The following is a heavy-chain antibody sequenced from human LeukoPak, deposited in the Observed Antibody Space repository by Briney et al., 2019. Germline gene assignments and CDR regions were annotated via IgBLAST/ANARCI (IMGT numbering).Heavy chain of an antibody. CDR1: GGSISSSSYY. CDR2: IYYSGST. Sequence: SETLSLTCTVSGGSISSSSYYWGWLRQPPGKGLEWIGSIYYSGSTSYNPSLKSRVTISVDTSKNQFSLKLSSVTAADTAVYYCARFSTRRGTHFDYWGQGTLVTVSS. V-gene: IGHV4-39*07. D-gene: IGHD3-16*01. CDR3: ARFSTRRGTHFDY. J-gene: IGHJ4*02.